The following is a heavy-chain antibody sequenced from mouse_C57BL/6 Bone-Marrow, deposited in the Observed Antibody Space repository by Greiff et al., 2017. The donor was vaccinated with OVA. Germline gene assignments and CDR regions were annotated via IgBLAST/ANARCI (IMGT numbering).Heavy chain of an antibody. Sequence: QQSGQGLEWLGGIYPGSGSTNYYEKFKGKATLTVDTPSSTAYMHLSILTSDDSAVYYCAREGLATMVTGNYWGQGTTLTVSS. V-gene: IGHV1-55*01. J-gene: IGHJ2*01. D-gene: IGHD2-2*01. CDR2: IYPGSGST. CDR3: AREGLATMVTGNY.